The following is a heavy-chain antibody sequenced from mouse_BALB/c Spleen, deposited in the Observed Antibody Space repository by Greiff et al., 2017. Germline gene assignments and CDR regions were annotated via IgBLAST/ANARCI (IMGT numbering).Heavy chain of an antibody. CDR2: ISSGGGST. D-gene: IGHD1-1*01. Sequence: VQLQQSGGGLVKPGGSLKLSCAASGFAFSSYDMSWVRQTPEKRLEWVAYISSGGGSTYYPDTVKGRFTISRDNAKNTLYLQMSSLKSEDTAMYYCARHAPITTVVPYAMDYWGQGTSVTVSS. CDR1: GFAFSSYD. CDR3: ARHAPITTVVPYAMDY. J-gene: IGHJ4*01. V-gene: IGHV5-12-1*01.